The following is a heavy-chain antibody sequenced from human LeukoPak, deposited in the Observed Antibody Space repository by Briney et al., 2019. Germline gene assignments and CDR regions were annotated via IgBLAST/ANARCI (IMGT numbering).Heavy chain of an antibody. CDR3: AKNVGRDGYNDYFGY. J-gene: IGHJ4*02. Sequence: AERSLRLSCAASGFSFSKYGVHWIRQAPGKGLEWVAVISDAGSEKYYADSVKGRFTISRDNSKNTVYLQMNSLRPDDTAMYYCAKNVGRDGYNDYFGYWGQGTLVTVSS. D-gene: IGHD5-24*01. V-gene: IGHV3-30*18. CDR2: ISDAGSEK. CDR1: GFSFSKYG.